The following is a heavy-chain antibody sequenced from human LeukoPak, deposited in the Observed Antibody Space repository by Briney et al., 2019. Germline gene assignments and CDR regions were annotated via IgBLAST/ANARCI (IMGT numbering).Heavy chain of an antibody. CDR3: AKVGGVSGYYYYMDV. D-gene: IGHD3-3*01. V-gene: IGHV3-30*18. CDR2: ISYDGSNK. Sequence: GGSLRLSCAASGFTFSSYGMHWVRQAPGKGLEWVAVISYDGSNKYYADSVKGRFTISRDNSKNTLYLQMNSLRAEDTAVYYCAKVGGVSGYYYYMDVWGKGTTVTVSS. CDR1: GFTFSSYG. J-gene: IGHJ6*03.